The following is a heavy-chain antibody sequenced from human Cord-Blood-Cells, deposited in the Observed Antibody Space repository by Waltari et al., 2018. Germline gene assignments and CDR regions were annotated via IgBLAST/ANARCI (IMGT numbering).Heavy chain of an antibody. D-gene: IGHD3-3*01. V-gene: IGHV3-21*01. CDR1: GFTFSSYS. Sequence: EVQLVESGGGLVKPGGSLRLSCAASGFTFSSYSMNWVRQAPGKGLEWVSSISSSSSYIYYAGSVKGRFTISRDNAKNSLYLQMNSLRAEDTAVYYCARDTIFGVVIIPDYFDYWGQGTLVTVSS. CDR2: ISSSSSYI. J-gene: IGHJ4*02. CDR3: ARDTIFGVVIIPDYFDY.